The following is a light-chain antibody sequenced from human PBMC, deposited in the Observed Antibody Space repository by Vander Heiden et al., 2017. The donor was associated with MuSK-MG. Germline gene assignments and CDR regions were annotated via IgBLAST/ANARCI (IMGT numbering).Light chain of an antibody. CDR1: SSDVGGYYY. CDR2: DVT. CDR3: CSYAGSYTFGV. Sequence: QSALTQPSSVSGSPGQAVTISCTGTSSDVGGYYYVSCYQQPPGKAPNLMIYDVTKRPSGVPDRFSGSKSGNTASLTTSGLQAEEEADYYCCSYAGSYTFGVFGGGSKLTVL. J-gene: IGLJ2*01. V-gene: IGLV2-11*01.